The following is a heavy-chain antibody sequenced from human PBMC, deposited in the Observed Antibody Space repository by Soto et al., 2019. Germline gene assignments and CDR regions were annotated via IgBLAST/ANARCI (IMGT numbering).Heavy chain of an antibody. CDR2: TYYRSKWYS. D-gene: IGHD6-19*01. CDR3: ARGSYYSGLV. J-gene: IGHJ4*02. V-gene: IGHV6-1*01. Sequence: SQTLSLTCAISGDSVSSTSTAWSWIRQSPSRGLEWLGRTYYRSKWYSDYAVSVKSRITINPDTSKNQFSLQLNSVTPEDTAVYYRARGSYYSGLVWCRGTLVTVSS. CDR1: GDSVSSTSTA.